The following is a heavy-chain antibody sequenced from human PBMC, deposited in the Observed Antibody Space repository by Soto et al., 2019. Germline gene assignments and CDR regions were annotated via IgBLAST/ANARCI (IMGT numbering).Heavy chain of an antibody. Sequence: EVQLLESGGGLVQPGGSLRLSCASSGFTFSSYAMSWVRQAPGKGLEWVSAISGSGGSTYYADSVKGRFTISRDNSKNTLYLQMNSLRAEDTAVYYCAKDREDYDILTGGNWFDPWGQGTLVTVSS. CDR3: AKDREDYDILTGGNWFDP. V-gene: IGHV3-23*01. CDR1: GFTFSSYA. CDR2: ISGSGGST. J-gene: IGHJ5*02. D-gene: IGHD3-9*01.